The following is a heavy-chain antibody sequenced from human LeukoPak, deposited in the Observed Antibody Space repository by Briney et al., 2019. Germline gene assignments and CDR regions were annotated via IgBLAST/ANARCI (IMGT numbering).Heavy chain of an antibody. CDR1: GYTFTGYY. J-gene: IGHJ4*02. D-gene: IGHD5-24*01. Sequence: GASVKVSCKASGYTFTGYYMHWVRQAPGQGLEWMGWINPNSGGTNYAQKFQGRVTMTRDTSISTAYMELSRLRSDDTAVYYCARDLNDGDGYNPYFDYWGQGTLVTVSS. CDR2: INPNSGGT. CDR3: ARDLNDGDGYNPYFDY. V-gene: IGHV1-2*02.